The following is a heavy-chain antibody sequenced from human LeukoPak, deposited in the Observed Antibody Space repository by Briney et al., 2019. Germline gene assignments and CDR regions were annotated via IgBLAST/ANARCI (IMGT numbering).Heavy chain of an antibody. CDR2: IHYRGNT. D-gene: IGHD2-2*01. J-gene: IGHJ6*02. CDR1: GGSLSTHY. V-gene: IGHV4-59*11. CDR3: ARDGTFCSSITCSPRDNFYYYGMDV. Sequence: PSETLSLTCTVSGGSLSTHYWSWIRQPPGKGLEWVGYIHYRGNTDYNPSLRGRATISVDRSKNQFSLSLSSVTAADTAMYYCARDGTFCSSITCSPRDNFYYYGMDVWGRGTTVTVSS.